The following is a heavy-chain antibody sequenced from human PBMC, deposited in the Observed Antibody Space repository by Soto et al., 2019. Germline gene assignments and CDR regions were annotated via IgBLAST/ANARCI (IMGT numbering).Heavy chain of an antibody. CDR2: IYYSGST. CDR3: ASRITMVRGDTKMFDP. V-gene: IGHV4-31*01. D-gene: IGHD3-10*01. J-gene: IGHJ5*02. CDR1: GGSISSGGYY. Sequence: QVQLQESGPGLVKPAQTLSLTCTVSGGSISSGGYYWSWIRQHPGKGLEWIGYIYYSGSTYYSPSLKSLVTISVDTSKNQFSLKLSSVTAAYTAVYYCASRITMVRGDTKMFDPWGQGTLVTVSS.